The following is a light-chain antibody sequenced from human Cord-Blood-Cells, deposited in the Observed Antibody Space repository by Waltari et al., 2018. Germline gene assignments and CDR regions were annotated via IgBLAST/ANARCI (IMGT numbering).Light chain of an antibody. CDR1: SSDVGSYNL. CDR2: EGS. Sequence: QSALTQPASVSGSPGPSITISCTDTSSDVGSYNLLSWYQQHPGKAPKLMIYEGSKRPSGVSNRFSGSKSGNTASLTISGLQAEDEADYYCCSYAGSSTWVFGGGTKLTVL. J-gene: IGLJ3*02. V-gene: IGLV2-23*01. CDR3: CSYAGSSTWV.